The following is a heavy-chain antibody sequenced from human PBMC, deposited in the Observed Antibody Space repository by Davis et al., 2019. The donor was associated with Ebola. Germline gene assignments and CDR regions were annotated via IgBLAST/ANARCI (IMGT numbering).Heavy chain of an antibody. CDR1: GYTFTGYY. J-gene: IGHJ3*02. Sequence: AASAMVSCKASGYTFTGYYMHWVRQAPGQGLEWMGWINPDSGGTNYAQKFQGWVTMTRDTSISTAYMELSRLRSDDTAVYYCAGEHRSGGSIDAFDIWGQGTMVTVSS. CDR2: INPDSGGT. CDR3: AGEHRSGGSIDAFDI. D-gene: IGHD2-15*01. V-gene: IGHV1-2*04.